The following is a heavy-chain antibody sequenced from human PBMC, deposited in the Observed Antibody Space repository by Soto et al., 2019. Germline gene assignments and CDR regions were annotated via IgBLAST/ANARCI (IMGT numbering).Heavy chain of an antibody. Sequence: ASVKVSCKASGYTFTSYDINWVRQATGEGLEWMGWMNPKSGNTGYAQKFQGRVNMTRTTTISTAYMELSSLRCEDTAVYYCARVGGRIRDYYYGIDVWGKGTKVTVS. CDR1: GYTFTSYD. V-gene: IGHV1-8*01. CDR3: ARVGGRIRDYYYGIDV. CDR2: MNPKSGNT. J-gene: IGHJ6*04. D-gene: IGHD3-16*01.